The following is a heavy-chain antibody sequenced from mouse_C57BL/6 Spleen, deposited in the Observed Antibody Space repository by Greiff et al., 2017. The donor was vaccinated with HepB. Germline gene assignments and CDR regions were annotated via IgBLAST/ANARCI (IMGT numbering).Heavy chain of an antibody. CDR2: IYPGSGNT. Sequence: QVQLQQSGAELVRPGASVKLSCKASGYTFTDYYINWVKQRPGQGLEWIARIYPGSGNTNYNEKFKGKATLTAEKSSSTAYMQLSSLTSEDSAVYFCARWYYGSSYFDYWGQGTTLTVSS. V-gene: IGHV1-76*01. CDR1: GYTFTDYY. J-gene: IGHJ2*01. D-gene: IGHD1-1*01. CDR3: ARWYYGSSYFDY.